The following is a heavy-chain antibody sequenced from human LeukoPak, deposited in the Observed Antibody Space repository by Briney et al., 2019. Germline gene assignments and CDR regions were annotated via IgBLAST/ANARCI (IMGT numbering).Heavy chain of an antibody. Sequence: GGSLRLSCAASGFTFSSYAMHWVRQAPGKGLEWVSYISSSGSTIYYADSVKGRFTISRDNAKNSLYLQMNSLRAEDTAVYYCARKYYYDSSGYSHWGQGTLVTVSS. V-gene: IGHV3-48*04. CDR3: ARKYYYDSSGYSH. CDR1: GFTFSSYA. CDR2: ISSSGSTI. D-gene: IGHD3-22*01. J-gene: IGHJ4*02.